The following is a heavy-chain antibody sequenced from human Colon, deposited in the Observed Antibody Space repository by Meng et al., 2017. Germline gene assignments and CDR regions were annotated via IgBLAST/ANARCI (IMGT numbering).Heavy chain of an antibody. CDR3: ARETEVAGTIFFQH. CDR2: ISAYNGNT. V-gene: IGHV1-18*01. CDR1: GYTFTSYG. J-gene: IGHJ1*01. D-gene: IGHD6-19*01. Sequence: QVQVVQSGAEVKNPGASVKVSCKTSGYTFTSYGIRWVRQAPGQGLEWMGWISAYNGNTHYAQKFQGRVTMTRDTSTSTVYMELRSLRSDDTAVYYCARETEVAGTIFFQHWGQGTRVTVSS.